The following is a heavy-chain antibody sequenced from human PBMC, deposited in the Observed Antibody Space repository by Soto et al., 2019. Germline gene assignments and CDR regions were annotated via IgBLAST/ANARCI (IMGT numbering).Heavy chain of an antibody. CDR2: INAGNGNT. Sequence: QVQLVQSGAEVKKPGASVKVSCKASGYTFTSYAMHWVRQAPGQRLEWMGWINAGNGNTKYSQKFQGRVTITRDTSASTAYMELSSLRSEDTAVYYCARGDYDFWSGYSGAPFDYWGQGTLVTVSS. CDR1: GYTFTSYA. J-gene: IGHJ4*02. CDR3: ARGDYDFWSGYSGAPFDY. D-gene: IGHD3-3*01. V-gene: IGHV1-3*01.